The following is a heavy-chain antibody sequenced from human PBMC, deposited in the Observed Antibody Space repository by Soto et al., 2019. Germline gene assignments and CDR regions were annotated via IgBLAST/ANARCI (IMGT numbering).Heavy chain of an antibody. Sequence: TSETLSLTCTVSGGSISSGDYYWSWIRQPPGKGREWIGYIYYSGSTYYNPSLKSRVTISVDTSKNQFSLKLSSVTAADTAVYYCARVGPDCTNGVCYTFYFDYWGQGTLVTVSS. V-gene: IGHV4-30-4*01. D-gene: IGHD2-8*01. CDR3: ARVGPDCTNGVCYTFYFDY. CDR2: IYYSGST. J-gene: IGHJ4*02. CDR1: GGSISSGDYY.